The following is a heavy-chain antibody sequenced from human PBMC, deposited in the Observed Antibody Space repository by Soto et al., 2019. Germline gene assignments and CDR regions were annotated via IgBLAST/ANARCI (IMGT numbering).Heavy chain of an antibody. V-gene: IGHV3-23*01. Sequence: LRLSCAASGFTFSSYAMSWVRQAPGKGLEWVSAISGSGGSTYYADSVKGRFTISRDNSKNTLYLQMNSLRAEDTAVYYCAKAAAAGTDYYYGMDVWGQGTTVTVSS. CDR2: ISGSGGST. CDR3: AKAAAAGTDYYYGMDV. J-gene: IGHJ6*02. D-gene: IGHD6-13*01. CDR1: GFTFSSYA.